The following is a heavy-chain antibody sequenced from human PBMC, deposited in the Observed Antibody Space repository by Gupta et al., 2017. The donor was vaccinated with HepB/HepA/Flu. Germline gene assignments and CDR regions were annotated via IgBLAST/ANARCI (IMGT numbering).Heavy chain of an antibody. CDR3: ARESERFLEWLAYYYMDV. Sequence: EVQLVESGGGLVQPGGSLILSCAASGFTLSNYWLSWFRPAPGRGLEWVANIRQDGSVKYYVDSVKSRLTISRDNAKNSLYLQMNSLRVEDTAVYYCARESERFLEWLAYYYMDVWGKGTTVTVSS. V-gene: IGHV3-7*01. CDR1: GFTLSNYW. J-gene: IGHJ6*03. CDR2: IRQDGSVK. D-gene: IGHD3-3*01.